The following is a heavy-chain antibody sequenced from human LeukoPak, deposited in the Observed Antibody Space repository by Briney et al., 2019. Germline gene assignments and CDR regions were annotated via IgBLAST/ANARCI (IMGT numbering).Heavy chain of an antibody. CDR1: GGSFSGYY. V-gene: IGHV4-34*01. D-gene: IGHD5-24*01. Sequence: PSETLSLTCGVYGGSFSGYYWGWIRQPPGKGLEWIGNIHYSGTNYYNPSLKSRATISVDTSKNQFSLKLSFVTAADTALYYCARATRDGYNYRGDAFDIWGQGTMVTVSS. CDR2: IHYSGTN. CDR3: ARATRDGYNYRGDAFDI. J-gene: IGHJ3*02.